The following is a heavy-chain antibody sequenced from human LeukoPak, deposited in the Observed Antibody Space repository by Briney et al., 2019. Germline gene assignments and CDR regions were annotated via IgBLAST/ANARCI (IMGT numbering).Heavy chain of an antibody. CDR3: ARDSLKEYYYDSSGYWFYFQH. CDR2: ITPIFGTA. Sequence: ASVKVSCKASGGTFSSYAISWVRQAPGQGLEWMGRITPIFGTANYAQKFQGRVTITTDESTSTAYMELSSLRSEDTAVYYCARDSLKEYYYDSSGYWFYFQHWGQGTLVTVSS. V-gene: IGHV1-69*05. J-gene: IGHJ1*01. CDR1: GGTFSSYA. D-gene: IGHD3-22*01.